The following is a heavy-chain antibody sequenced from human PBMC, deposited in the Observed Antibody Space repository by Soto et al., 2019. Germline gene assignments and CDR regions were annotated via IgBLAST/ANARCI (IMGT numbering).Heavy chain of an antibody. V-gene: IGHV4-39*01. J-gene: IGHJ3*02. Sequence: QLQLQESGPGLVKPSETLSLTCTVSGGSISSSSYYWGWIRQPPGKGLEWIGSIDYSGSTYYNPSLKSPVTIYVDTSKNQFSLKLSSVTAADTAMYDCARHMCSSGCYFIWGQVTMFTVSS. D-gene: IGHD6-19*01. CDR2: IDYSGST. CDR1: GGSISSSSYY. CDR3: ARHMCSSGCYFI.